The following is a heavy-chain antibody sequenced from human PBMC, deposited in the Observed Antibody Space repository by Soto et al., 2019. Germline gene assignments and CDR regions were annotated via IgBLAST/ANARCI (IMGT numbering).Heavy chain of an antibody. V-gene: IGHV3-33*01. CDR3: ARDWAEYYYDSSFACDI. D-gene: IGHD3-22*01. Sequence: QVQLVESGGGVVQPGRSLRLSCAASGFTFSSYGMHWVRQAPGKGLEWVAVIWYDGSNKYYADSVKGRFTISRDNSKNTLYLQMNSLRAEDTAVYYCARDWAEYYYDSSFACDIWGQGTMVTVSS. CDR1: GFTFSSYG. J-gene: IGHJ3*02. CDR2: IWYDGSNK.